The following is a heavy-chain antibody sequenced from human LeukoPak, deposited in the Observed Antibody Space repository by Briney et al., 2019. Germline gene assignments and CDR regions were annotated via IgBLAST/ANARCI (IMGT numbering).Heavy chain of an antibody. CDR1: GFTFSSYA. Sequence: PGGSLRLSCAASGFTFSSYAMSWVRQAPGKGLEWVSAISGSGSTYYAVSVKGRFTISRDNSKNTLYLQMNSLRAEDTAVYYCASDSSGPFDYWGQGTLVTVSS. J-gene: IGHJ4*02. CDR2: ISGSGST. D-gene: IGHD6-19*01. CDR3: ASDSSGPFDY. V-gene: IGHV3-23*01.